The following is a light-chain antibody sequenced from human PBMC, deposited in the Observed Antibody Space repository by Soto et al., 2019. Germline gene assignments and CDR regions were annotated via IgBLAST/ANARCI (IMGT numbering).Light chain of an antibody. CDR2: GAS. Sequence: EIVMTQSPATLSVSPGERATLSCRASQSVSSNLAWYQQKPGQAPRLLIYGASTRATGITARFSGSGSGTDFTLTITRLEPEDFAVYYCQQYGSPPATFGQGTKV. J-gene: IGKJ1*01. CDR1: QSVSSN. CDR3: QQYGSPPAT. V-gene: IGKV3-15*01.